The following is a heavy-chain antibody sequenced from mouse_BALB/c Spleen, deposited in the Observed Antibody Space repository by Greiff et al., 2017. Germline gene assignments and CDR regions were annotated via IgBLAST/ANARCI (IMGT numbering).Heavy chain of an antibody. CDR3: AREGLMQQPHYYAMDF. Sequence: EVKLMESGGGLVKPGGSLKLSCAASGFTFSSYAMSWVRQTPEKRLEWVASISSGGSTYYPDSVKGRFTISRDTARNILYLQMSSLRSEDTAMYYCAREGLMQQPHYYAMDFWGEGTSVTVSS. D-gene: IGHD6-5*01. V-gene: IGHV5-6-5*01. CDR2: ISSGGST. J-gene: IGHJ4*01. CDR1: GFTFSSYA.